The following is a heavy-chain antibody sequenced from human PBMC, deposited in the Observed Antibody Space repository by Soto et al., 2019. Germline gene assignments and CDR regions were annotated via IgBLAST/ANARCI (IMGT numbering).Heavy chain of an antibody. J-gene: IGHJ6*02. D-gene: IGHD6-19*01. Sequence: VGSLRLSCAASGFTFSSYWMHWVRQAPGKGLVWVSRINSDGSSTSYADSVKGRFTISRDNAKNTLYLQMNSLRAEDTAVYYCAMKAGEPYYYYYYGMDVWGQGTTVTVSS. V-gene: IGHV3-74*01. CDR3: AMKAGEPYYYYYYGMDV. CDR2: INSDGSST. CDR1: GFTFSSYW.